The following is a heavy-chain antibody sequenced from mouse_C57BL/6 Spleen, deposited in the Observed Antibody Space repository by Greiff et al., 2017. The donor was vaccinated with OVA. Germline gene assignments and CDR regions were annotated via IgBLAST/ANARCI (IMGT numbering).Heavy chain of an antibody. Sequence: QVQLQQPGAELVRPGSSVKLSCKASGYTFTSYWMDWVKQRPGQGLEWIGNIYPSDSETHYNQKFKDKATLTVDKSSNTAYMQLSSLTSEDSAVYYCARGDDYYGSSSYYFDYWGQGTTLTVSS. V-gene: IGHV1-61*01. CDR2: IYPSDSET. D-gene: IGHD1-1*01. CDR1: GYTFTSYW. CDR3: ARGDDYYGSSSYYFDY. J-gene: IGHJ2*01.